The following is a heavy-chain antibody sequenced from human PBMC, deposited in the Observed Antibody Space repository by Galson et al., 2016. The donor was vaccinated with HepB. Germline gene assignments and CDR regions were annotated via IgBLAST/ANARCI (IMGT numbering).Heavy chain of an antibody. V-gene: IGHV3-23*01. CDR1: GFTFSTYA. CDR2: ISDNGGST. Sequence: SLRLSCAASGFTFSTYAMNWVRQAPGKGLEWVSGISDNGGSTYYADSVKGRFTISRDNARHSLYLEMNSLRGEDTAMYYCARDYVPGAWGQGVLVTVSS. D-gene: IGHD3-10*01. J-gene: IGHJ5*02. CDR3: ARDYVPGA.